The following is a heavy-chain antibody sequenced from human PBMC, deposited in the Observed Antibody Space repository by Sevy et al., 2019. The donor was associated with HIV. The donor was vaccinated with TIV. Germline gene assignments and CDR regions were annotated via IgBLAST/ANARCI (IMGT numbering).Heavy chain of an antibody. CDR3: ARKYHDTSGYPRYSMDV. Sequence: GGSLRLSCAASGFTFSTYAMYWVRQAPGKRLEYVSAISGGGGNTYYGTSVKGRFTVSRDNAKNTLYLQMGSLRAEDMAVYFCARKYHDTSGYPRYSMDVWGQGTTVTVSS. CDR1: GFTFSTYA. V-gene: IGHV3-64*01. D-gene: IGHD3-22*01. J-gene: IGHJ6*02. CDR2: ISGGGGNT.